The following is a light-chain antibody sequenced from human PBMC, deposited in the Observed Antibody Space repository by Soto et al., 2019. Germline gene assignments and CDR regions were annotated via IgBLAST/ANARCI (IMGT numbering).Light chain of an antibody. CDR3: AAWDVSLNGPV. CDR1: SSNIGNNA. V-gene: IGLV1-36*01. Sequence: QSVLTQPPSVSEAPRQRVTISCSGSSSNIGNNAVNWYQQLPGKAPKLLIYYDDLLPSGVSDRFSGSKSGTSASLAISGLQSEDEADYYCAAWDVSLNGPVFGTGTKVTVL. J-gene: IGLJ1*01. CDR2: YDD.